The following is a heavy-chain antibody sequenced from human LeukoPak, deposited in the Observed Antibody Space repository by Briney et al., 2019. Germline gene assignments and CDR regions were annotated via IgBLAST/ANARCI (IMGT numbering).Heavy chain of an antibody. Sequence: SETLSLTCTVSGGSISSYYWSWIRQPPGKGLEWVGYIYYDGSTNYNPSLKSRLTISLDTSKNQFSLKLSSVTAADTAVYYCARHLRYGGNFDYWGQGTLVTVSS. CDR2: IYYDGST. J-gene: IGHJ4*02. D-gene: IGHD4-23*01. V-gene: IGHV4-59*01. CDR1: GGSISSYY. CDR3: ARHLRYGGNFDY.